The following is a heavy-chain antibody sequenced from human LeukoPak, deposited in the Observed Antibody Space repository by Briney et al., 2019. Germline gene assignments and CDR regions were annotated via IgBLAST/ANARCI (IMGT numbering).Heavy chain of an antibody. Sequence: TSETLSLTCTVSGVSISSSSYCWGWLRQPPGKGLEWFVTIYYSGSTYYNPSLNSRFTISVDTSKNQFSLRLSSVTTADTDVYYCASNYVLRYFHLGYWGQGTLVTVSS. D-gene: IGHD3-9*01. V-gene: IGHV4-39*01. CDR2: IYYSGST. CDR3: ASNYVLRYFHLGY. J-gene: IGHJ4*02. CDR1: GVSISSSSYC.